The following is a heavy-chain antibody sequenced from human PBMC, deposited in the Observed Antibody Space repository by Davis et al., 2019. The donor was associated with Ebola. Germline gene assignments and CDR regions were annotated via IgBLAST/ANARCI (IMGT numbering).Heavy chain of an antibody. Sequence: SETLSLTCTVSGGSISSGDYYWSWIRQPPGKGLEWIGYIYYSGSTNYNPSLKSRVTISVDTSKNQFSLKLSSVTAADTAVYYCARHFRGFREGFDYWGQGTLVTVSS. CDR3: ARHFRGFREGFDY. V-gene: IGHV4-61*08. D-gene: IGHD3-10*01. J-gene: IGHJ4*02. CDR1: GGSISSGDYY. CDR2: IYYSGST.